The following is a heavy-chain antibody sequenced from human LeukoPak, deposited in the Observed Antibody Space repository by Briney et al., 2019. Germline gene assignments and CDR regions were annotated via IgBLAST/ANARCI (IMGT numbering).Heavy chain of an antibody. CDR2: IYGSGST. CDR3: AREGTSGTHLNWFDP. CDR1: GGSISSYY. Sequence: PSETLSLTCTASGGSISSYYWSWIRQPPGKGLEWIGHIYGSGSTNYNPSLKSRVTLSVDTSKNQFSLKLSSVTAADTAVYYCAREGTSGTHLNWFDPWGQGTLVTVSS. V-gene: IGHV4-59*01. J-gene: IGHJ5*02. D-gene: IGHD1-1*01.